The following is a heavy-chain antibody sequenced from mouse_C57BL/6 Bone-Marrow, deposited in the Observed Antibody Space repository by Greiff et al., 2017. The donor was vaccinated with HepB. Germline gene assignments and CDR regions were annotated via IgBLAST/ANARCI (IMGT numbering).Heavy chain of an antibody. Sequence: ESGPGILQSSQTLSLTCSFSGFSLSTSGMGVSWIRQPSGKGLEWLAHIYWDDDKRYNPSLKSRLTISKDTSRNQVFLKITSVDTADTATYYCARRALTTVVAYVHWYFDVWGTGTTVTVSS. CDR1: GFSLSTSGMG. V-gene: IGHV8-12*01. CDR2: IYWDDDK. D-gene: IGHD1-1*01. J-gene: IGHJ1*03. CDR3: ARRALTTVVAYVHWYFDV.